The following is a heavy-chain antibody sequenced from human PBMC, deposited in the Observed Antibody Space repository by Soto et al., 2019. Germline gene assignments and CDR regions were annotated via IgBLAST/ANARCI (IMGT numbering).Heavy chain of an antibody. V-gene: IGHV2-5*01. Sequence: SGPTLVNPTRTLTPACTFSGFSLSTTGVGVSWIRQPPGKALEWLALIYWHDDKRYSPSLKSRLTITKDTSKNQVVLTMTNMDPVDTATYYCAHRGGAAVGLYYFDYWGQGALVTVSS. CDR1: GFSLSTTGVG. D-gene: IGHD6-13*01. CDR3: AHRGGAAVGLYYFDY. CDR2: IYWHDDK. J-gene: IGHJ4*02.